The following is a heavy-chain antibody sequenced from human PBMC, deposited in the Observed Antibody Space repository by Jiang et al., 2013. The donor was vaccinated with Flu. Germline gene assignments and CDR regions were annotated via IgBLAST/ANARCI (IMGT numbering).Heavy chain of an antibody. CDR3: AICSTSLPTNWFDP. D-gene: IGHD3-10*02. Sequence: QTLSLTCSVSGGSIDGGGYFWAWIRHFPGKGLEWIGYVHHRGASHYNPSPKGRLAMTVDTSKWQVSLDLASVTAADTAIYYCAICSTSLPTNWFDPWGQGILVTVS. CDR1: GGSIDGGGYF. J-gene: IGHJ5*02. CDR2: VHHRGAS. V-gene: IGHV4-31*02.